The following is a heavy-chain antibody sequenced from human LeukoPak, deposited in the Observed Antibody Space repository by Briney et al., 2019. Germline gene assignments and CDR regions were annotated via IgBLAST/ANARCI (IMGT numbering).Heavy chain of an antibody. CDR1: GFPFSSYA. CDR3: ARTYCIGSSCPGVFEY. D-gene: IGHD2-15*01. CDR2: ISDSGGRT. Sequence: PGGSLRLSCAASGFPFSSYAMSWVRQAPGKGLEWVSVISDSGGRTYSAASVKGRFTISRDNSKDTLYLQMNSLRAEDTAVYYCARTYCIGSSCPGVFEYWGQGTLVTASS. J-gene: IGHJ4*02. V-gene: IGHV3-23*01.